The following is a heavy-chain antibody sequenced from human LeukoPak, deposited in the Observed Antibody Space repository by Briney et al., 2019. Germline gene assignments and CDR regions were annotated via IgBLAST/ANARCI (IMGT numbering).Heavy chain of an antibody. V-gene: IGHV1-46*01. CDR3: ASSEEVTMVRGVD. D-gene: IGHD3-10*01. CDR1: GYTFTTYY. CDR2: INPSGGST. J-gene: IGHJ4*02. Sequence: APVKVSCTASGYTFTTYYMHSVRQAPGQGLERMGIINPSGGSTRYAQKFQGRVTMTRDMSTSTVYMELSSLRSEDTAVYYCASSEEVTMVRGVDWSQGTLVTVSS.